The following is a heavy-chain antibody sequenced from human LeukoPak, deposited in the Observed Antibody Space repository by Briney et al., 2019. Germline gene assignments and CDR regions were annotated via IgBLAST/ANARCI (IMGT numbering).Heavy chain of an antibody. CDR2: IHHSGTT. D-gene: IGHD1-14*01. J-gene: IGHJ6*03. CDR3: ARGRKVSGVRRINWARHENYFFYYIDV. CDR1: GGSFSDSY. Sequence: SETLSLTCAVYGGSFSDSYWTWIRQRPGKGLEWIGEIHHSGTTNFNPSLQSRVSISVDTAKNQFFLRVASMTAADTALYYCARGRKVSGVRRINWARHENYFFYYIDVWGKGTTVSVSS. V-gene: IGHV4-34*01.